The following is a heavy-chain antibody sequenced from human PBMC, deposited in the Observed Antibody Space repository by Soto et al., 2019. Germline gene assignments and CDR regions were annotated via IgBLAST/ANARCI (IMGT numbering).Heavy chain of an antibody. CDR1: GGSISSYF. D-gene: IGHD5-12*01. Sequence: QVQLQESGPGLVKPSETLSLTCTVSGGSISSYFWTWIRQPPGKGLEWIGYIYYSGSTNYNPSLKSRDTTSLDTSKHQFSLKLSSVTAADTAVYYCARGSDFLYYYGMDVWGQGTTVTVSS. J-gene: IGHJ6*02. V-gene: IGHV4-59*01. CDR2: IYYSGST. CDR3: ARGSDFLYYYGMDV.